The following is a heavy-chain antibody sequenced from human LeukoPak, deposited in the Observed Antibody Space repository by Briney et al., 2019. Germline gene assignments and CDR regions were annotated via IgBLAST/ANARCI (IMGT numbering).Heavy chain of an antibody. CDR2: ISSSSSYI. J-gene: IGHJ1*01. CDR1: GFTFSSYA. Sequence: GGSLRLSCAASGFTFSSYAMSWVRQAPGKGLEWVSSISSSSSYIYYADSVKGRFTISRDNAKNSLYLQMNSLRAEDTAVYYCARDRTTSATVSNGYFQHWGQGTLVTVSS. CDR3: ARDRTTSATVSNGYFQH. D-gene: IGHD4-17*01. V-gene: IGHV3-21*01.